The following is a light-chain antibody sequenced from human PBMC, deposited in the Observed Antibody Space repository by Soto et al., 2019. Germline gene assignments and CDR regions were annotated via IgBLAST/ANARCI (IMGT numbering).Light chain of an antibody. CDR2: DVS. Sequence: QYALTQPASVSGSPGQSITISCTGTSSDVGGYNYVSWYQQHPGKAPKFMIYDVSNRPSGVSNRFSGSKSGNTASLTISGLQAEDEADYYCCSYTTSNTRQIVLGTGTKVTVL. V-gene: IGLV2-14*01. CDR1: SSDVGGYNY. CDR3: CSYTTSNTRQIV. J-gene: IGLJ1*01.